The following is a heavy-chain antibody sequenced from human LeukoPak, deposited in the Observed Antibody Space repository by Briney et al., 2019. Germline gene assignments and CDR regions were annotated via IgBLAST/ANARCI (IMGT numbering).Heavy chain of an antibody. CDR1: GGSISSGGYS. CDR3: ARDYYDSSGYYSGFDY. V-gene: IGHV4-30-2*01. D-gene: IGHD3-22*01. CDR2: IYHSGST. Sequence: SETLSLTCAVSGGSISSGGYSWSWIRQPPGKGLEWIGYIYHSGSTYYNPSLKSRVTISVDRSKNQFSLKLSSVTAADTAVDYCARDYYDSSGYYSGFDYWGQGTLVTVSS. J-gene: IGHJ4*02.